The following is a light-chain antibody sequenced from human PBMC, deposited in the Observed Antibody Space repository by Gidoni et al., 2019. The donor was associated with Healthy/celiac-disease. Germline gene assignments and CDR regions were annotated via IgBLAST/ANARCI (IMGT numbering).Light chain of an antibody. V-gene: IGLV2-14*01. CDR1: SSDVGGYNS. J-gene: IGLJ2*01. CDR2: EVS. Sequence: QSALTQPASVSGSPGQSITISCTGTSSDVGGYNSVSWYQQHPGKAPKLMIYEVSNRPSGVPDRFSGSKSGNTASLTISGLQAEDESDYYCSSYTVSTTRVVFGGGTKLTVL. CDR3: SSYTVSTTRVV.